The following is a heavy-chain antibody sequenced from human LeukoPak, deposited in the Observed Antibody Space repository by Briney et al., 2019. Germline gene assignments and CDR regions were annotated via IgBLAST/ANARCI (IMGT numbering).Heavy chain of an antibody. Sequence: GSLKVSCKASGYTFSGYYMHWVRQAPGQGLEWMGWINANNGDTNYAQKFQGRVTMTRDTSISTAYMELSRLTSDDTAVYYCARDGSGSPYDAFDIWGQGTMVTVSS. CDR3: ARDGSGSPYDAFDI. CDR2: INANNGDT. D-gene: IGHD3-10*01. J-gene: IGHJ3*02. V-gene: IGHV1-2*02. CDR1: GYTFSGYY.